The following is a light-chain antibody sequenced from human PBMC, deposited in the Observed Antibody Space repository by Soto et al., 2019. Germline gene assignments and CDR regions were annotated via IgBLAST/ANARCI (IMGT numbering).Light chain of an antibody. CDR1: ERIYSAY. J-gene: IGKJ5*01. Sequence: EVVLTQSPGTLSLSRGERATLSCRASERIYSAYLGWYQQKPGQAPRLLIHGTSSRATGIPDRFSGSGSGTDFTLTISRLEPEDFAVCYCQQYGNSPITFGQGTRLEIK. V-gene: IGKV3-20*01. CDR3: QQYGNSPIT. CDR2: GTS.